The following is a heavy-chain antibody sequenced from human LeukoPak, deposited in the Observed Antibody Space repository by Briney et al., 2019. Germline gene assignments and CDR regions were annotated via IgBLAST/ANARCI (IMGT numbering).Heavy chain of an antibody. Sequence: KPSETLSLTCAVYGGSFSGYYWSWIRQPPGKGLEWIGEINHSGSTNYNPSLKSRVTISVDTSKNQFSLKLSSVTAADTAVYYCARSIAVPMNWFDPWGQGTLVTVSS. CDR1: GGSFSGYY. V-gene: IGHV4-34*01. D-gene: IGHD6-19*01. CDR2: INHSGST. J-gene: IGHJ5*02. CDR3: ARSIAVPMNWFDP.